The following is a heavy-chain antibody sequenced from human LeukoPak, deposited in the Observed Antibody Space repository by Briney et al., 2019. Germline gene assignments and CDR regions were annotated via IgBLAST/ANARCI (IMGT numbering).Heavy chain of an antibody. D-gene: IGHD6-19*01. CDR2: ISSSSSYI. J-gene: IGHJ4*02. V-gene: IGHV3-21*01. CDR1: GFTFSSYS. CDR3: ARDTSSGWYPYYFDY. Sequence: GGSLRLSCAASGFTFSSYSMNWVRQAPGKGLEWVSSISSSSSYIYYADSVKGRFTISRDNAKNSLYLQMNSLRAEDTAVYYCARDTSSGWYPYYFDYWGQGTLVTVSS.